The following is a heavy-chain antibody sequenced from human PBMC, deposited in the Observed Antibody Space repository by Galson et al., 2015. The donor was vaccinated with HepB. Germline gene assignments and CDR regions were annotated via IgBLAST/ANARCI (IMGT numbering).Heavy chain of an antibody. CDR3: ATGYIAVTGGYYYGMDV. V-gene: IGHV3-15*01. CDR2: IKSKTDGGTT. D-gene: IGHD6-19*01. J-gene: IGHJ6*02. CDR1: GFTFSNAW. Sequence: SLRLSCAASGFTFSNAWMSWVRQAPGKGLEWVGRIKSKTDGGTTDYAAPVKGRFTILRDDSEKTLYLQMNSLKTEDTAVYCCATGYIAVTGGYYYGMDVWGQGTTVTVSS.